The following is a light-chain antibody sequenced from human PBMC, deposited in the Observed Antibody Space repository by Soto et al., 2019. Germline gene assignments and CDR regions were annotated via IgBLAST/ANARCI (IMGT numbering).Light chain of an antibody. Sequence: MTQSPSTLSGSVGDRVTLSCRASQSVSSNLAWYQHKPGQAPRLLTYGASTRATGIPARFSGSGSGTEFTLTISSLQPEDFAVYYCQQYYNWPRTFGQGTKVDIK. J-gene: IGKJ1*01. CDR2: GAS. CDR1: QSVSSN. CDR3: QQYYNWPRT. V-gene: IGKV3-15*01.